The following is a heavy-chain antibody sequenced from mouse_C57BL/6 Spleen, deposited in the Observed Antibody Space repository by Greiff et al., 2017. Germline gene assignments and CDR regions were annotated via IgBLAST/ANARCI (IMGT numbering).Heavy chain of an antibody. CDR2: IYPGNSDT. V-gene: IGHV1-5*01. CDR3: TRGETGTGYFDV. J-gene: IGHJ1*03. CDR1: GYTFTSYW. D-gene: IGHD4-1*01. Sequence: VQLQQSGTVLARPGASVKMSCKTSGYTFTSYWMHWVKQRPGQGLEWIGAIYPGNSDTSYNQKFKGKAKLTAVTSASTAYMELSSLTNEDSAVYYCTRGETGTGYFDVWCTGTTVTVSS.